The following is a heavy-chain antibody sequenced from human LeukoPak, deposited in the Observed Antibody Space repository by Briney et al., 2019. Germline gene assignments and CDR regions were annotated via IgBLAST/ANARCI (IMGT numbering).Heavy chain of an antibody. V-gene: IGHV1-24*01. D-gene: IGHD3-9*01. CDR1: GGTFSSYA. J-gene: IGHJ4*02. CDR2: FDPEDGET. CDR3: ARKSYYDILTGYTYFDY. Sequence: ASVKVSCKACGGTFSSYAISWVRQAPGKGLEWMGGFDPEDGETIYAQKFQGRVTMTEDTSTDTAYMELSSLRSEDTAVYYCARKSYYDILTGYTYFDYWGQGTLVTVSS.